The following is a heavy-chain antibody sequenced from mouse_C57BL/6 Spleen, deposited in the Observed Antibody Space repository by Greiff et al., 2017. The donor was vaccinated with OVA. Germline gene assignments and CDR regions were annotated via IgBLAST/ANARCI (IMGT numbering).Heavy chain of an antibody. Sequence: EVQVVESGGGLVKPGGSLKLSCAASGFTFSSYTMSWVRQTPEKRLEWVATISGGGGNTYYPDSVKGRFTISRDNAKNTLYLQMSSLRSEDTALYYCARHRDYYGSHYAMDYWGQGTSVTVSS. D-gene: IGHD1-1*01. V-gene: IGHV5-9*01. CDR2: ISGGGGNT. J-gene: IGHJ4*01. CDR3: ARHRDYYGSHYAMDY. CDR1: GFTFSSYT.